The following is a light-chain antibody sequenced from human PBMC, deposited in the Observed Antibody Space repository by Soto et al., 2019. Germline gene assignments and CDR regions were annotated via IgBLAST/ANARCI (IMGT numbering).Light chain of an antibody. J-gene: IGKJ2*01. CDR2: GAY. CDR3: QQYGSSPPYT. CDR1: QSVSSSY. Sequence: EIVLTQSPGTLSLSPGERATLSCRASQSVSSSYLAWYQQKPGQAPRLFIYGAYSRATGIPDRFSGSGSGTDFTLTISRLEPEDFAVYYCQQYGSSPPYTFGQGTKLEIK. V-gene: IGKV3-20*01.